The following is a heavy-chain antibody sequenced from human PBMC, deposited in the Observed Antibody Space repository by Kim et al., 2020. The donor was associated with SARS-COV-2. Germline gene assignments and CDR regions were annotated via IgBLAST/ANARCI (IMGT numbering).Heavy chain of an antibody. Sequence: GGSLRLSCAASGLSFVESAMNWVRQAPGKGLEWVAVISYDGRNKEYAATVKGRFSISRDNSKSTVSLQMNSLRVEDTAVYYCARGNYDESVSLSYYYNGMDVWGQGTTVTVSS. J-gene: IGHJ6*02. D-gene: IGHD3-3*01. CDR3: ARGNYDESVSLSYYYNGMDV. CDR2: ISYDGRNK. V-gene: IGHV3-30-3*01. CDR1: GLSFVESA.